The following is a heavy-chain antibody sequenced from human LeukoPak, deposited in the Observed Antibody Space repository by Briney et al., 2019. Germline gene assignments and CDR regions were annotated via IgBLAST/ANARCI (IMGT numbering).Heavy chain of an antibody. CDR1: GGSIXSYX. J-gene: IGHJ4*02. CDR3: ARVNAEVATHYFDY. D-gene: IGHD5-12*01. CDR2: IYYSGST. Sequence: SETLSLTCTVSGGSIXSYXXSXXXXXPGXXLXWXGYIYYSGSTNYNPSLKSRVTISVDTSKNQFSLKLSSVTAADTAVYYCARVNAEVATHYFDYWGQGTLVTVSS. V-gene: IGHV4-59*01.